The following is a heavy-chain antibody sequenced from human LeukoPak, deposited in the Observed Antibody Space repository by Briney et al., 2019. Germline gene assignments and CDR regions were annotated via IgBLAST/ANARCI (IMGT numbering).Heavy chain of an antibody. Sequence: SETLSLTCAVYGGSFSGYYWSWIRQPPGKGLEWIGEINHSGSTNYNPSLKSRVTISVDTSKNQFSLKLSSVTAADTAVYYCARGHNWNYRSAFDIWGQGTMVTVSS. CDR3: ARGHNWNYRSAFDI. V-gene: IGHV4-34*01. D-gene: IGHD1-7*01. CDR1: GGSFSGYY. J-gene: IGHJ3*02. CDR2: INHSGST.